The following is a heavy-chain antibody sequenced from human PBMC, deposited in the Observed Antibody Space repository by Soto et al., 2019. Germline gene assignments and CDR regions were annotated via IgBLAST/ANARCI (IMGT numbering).Heavy chain of an antibody. CDR2: MNPNSGNT. CDR3: GRGSKYRDYSRSFDL. CDR1: GYTFTSYN. Sequence: ASVKVSCKASGYTFTSYNINWVRQATGQGLEWMGWMNPNSGNTGYAQKFQGRVTMTRNTSISTAYMELSSLRSDDTAVYYCGRGSKYRDYSRSFDLWGPGTLVTVFS. J-gene: IGHJ5*02. V-gene: IGHV1-8*01. D-gene: IGHD4-4*01.